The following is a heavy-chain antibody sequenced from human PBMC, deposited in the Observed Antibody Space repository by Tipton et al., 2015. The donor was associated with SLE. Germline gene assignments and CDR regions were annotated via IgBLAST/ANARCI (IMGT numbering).Heavy chain of an antibody. CDR1: GGSITPHY. J-gene: IGHJ4*02. CDR2: IYFSGST. Sequence: TLSLTCTVSGGSITPHYWNWIRQFPGKGLEWIGYIYFSGSTDYNPSLKSRVAMSVDTSKNQFSLKLNSVTAADTAVYYCTRDPYYYDSSGSPYSYWGQGTLVTVSS. CDR3: TRDPYYYDSSGSPYSY. V-gene: IGHV4-59*11. D-gene: IGHD3-22*01.